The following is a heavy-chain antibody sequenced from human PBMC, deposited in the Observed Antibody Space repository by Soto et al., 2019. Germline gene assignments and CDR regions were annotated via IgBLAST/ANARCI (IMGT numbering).Heavy chain of an antibody. CDR1: GGSFSGYY. CDR3: ARGDYGDYVISY. Sequence: QVQLQQWGAGLLKPSETLSLTCAVYGGSFSGYYWSWIRQPPGKGLEWIGEINHSGSTNYNPSLKSRVTISVDTSKNQFSLKLSSVTAADTAVYYCARGDYGDYVISYWGQGTLVTVSS. D-gene: IGHD4-17*01. J-gene: IGHJ4*02. V-gene: IGHV4-34*01. CDR2: INHSGST.